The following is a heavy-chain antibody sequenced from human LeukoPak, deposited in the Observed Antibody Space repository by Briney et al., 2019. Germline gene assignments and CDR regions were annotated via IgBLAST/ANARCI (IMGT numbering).Heavy chain of an antibody. V-gene: IGHV5-51*01. Sequence: GESLKISCKGFGYSFTSYWIAWVRQMPGKGLEWMGIIYPGDSDTRYSPSFQGQVTISADKSINSAYLQWSSLKASDTAMYYCARRYDNTGYYVYWGQETLVTVSS. CDR3: ARRYDNTGYYVY. CDR1: GYSFTSYW. D-gene: IGHD3-22*01. CDR2: IYPGDSDT. J-gene: IGHJ4*02.